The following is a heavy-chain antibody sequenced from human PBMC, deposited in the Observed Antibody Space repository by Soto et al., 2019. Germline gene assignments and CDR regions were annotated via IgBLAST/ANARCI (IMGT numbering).Heavy chain of an antibody. D-gene: IGHD5-18*01. CDR3: ASEGYTYGMAFDP. V-gene: IGHV4-4*07. CDR1: GASISSYY. J-gene: IGHJ5*02. CDR2: IYTSGST. Sequence: QVQLQESGPGLVKPSETLSLTCTVSGASISSYYCSWIRLPAGKGLEWIGRIYTSGSTNYNPSLKSRLTMSVDTSKNQFSLRLTSVTAADTALYYCASEGYTYGMAFDPWGQGTLVTVSS.